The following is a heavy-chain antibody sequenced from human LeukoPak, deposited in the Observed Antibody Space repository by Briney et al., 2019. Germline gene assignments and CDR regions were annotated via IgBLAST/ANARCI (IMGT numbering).Heavy chain of an antibody. CDR1: GFTFSSYG. Sequence: GGSLRLSCAASGFTFSSYGRHWVRQAPGKGLEWVAFIRYDGSNKYYADSVKGRFTISRDNSKNTLYLQMNSLRAEDTAVYYCAKDAAVTRRRTNKDAFDIWGQGTMVTVSS. J-gene: IGHJ3*02. CDR2: IRYDGSNK. V-gene: IGHV3-30*02. D-gene: IGHD4-17*01. CDR3: AKDAAVTRRRTNKDAFDI.